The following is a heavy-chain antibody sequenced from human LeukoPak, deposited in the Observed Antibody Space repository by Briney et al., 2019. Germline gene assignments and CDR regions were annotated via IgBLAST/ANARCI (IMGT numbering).Heavy chain of an antibody. D-gene: IGHD2-15*01. CDR3: ARDAPLCSGGSCYFDY. CDR1: GFTFSSYS. J-gene: IGHJ4*02. V-gene: IGHV3-21*01. Sequence: GGSLRLSRAAAGFTFSSYSANWVRQAPGKGLEWVSSISSSSSYIYYADSVKGRFTISRDNAKNSLYLQMHSLRAEDTAVYYCARDAPLCSGGSCYFDYWGQGTLVTVSS. CDR2: ISSSSSYI.